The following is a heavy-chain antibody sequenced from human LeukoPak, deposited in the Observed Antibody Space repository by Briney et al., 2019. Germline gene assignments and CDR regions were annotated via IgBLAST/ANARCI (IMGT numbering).Heavy chain of an antibody. CDR3: EKARYCSSTSCYSFDY. J-gene: IGHJ4*02. V-gene: IGHV3-9*01. D-gene: IGHD2-2*02. Sequence: GGSLRLSCAASGFTFDDYAMHWVRQAPGKGLEWVSGISWNSGSIGYADSVKGRFTISRDNAKNSLYLQMNSLRAEDTALYYCEKARYCSSTSCYSFDYWGQGTLVTVSS. CDR2: ISWNSGSI. CDR1: GFTFDDYA.